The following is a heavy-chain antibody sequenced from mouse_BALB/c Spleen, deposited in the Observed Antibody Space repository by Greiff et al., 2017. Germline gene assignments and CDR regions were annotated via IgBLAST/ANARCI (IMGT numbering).Heavy chain of an antibody. D-gene: IGHD3-2*01. J-gene: IGHJ4*01. CDR2: ISSGGSYT. CDR3: ARHTGDSSGYVGYAMDY. V-gene: IGHV5-6*01. Sequence: EVHLVESGGDLVKPGGSLKLSCAASGFTFSSYGMSWVRQTPDKRLEWVATISSGGSYTYYPDSVKGRFTISRDNAKNTLYLQMSSLKSEDTAMYYCARHTGDSSGYVGYAMDYWGQGTSVTVSS. CDR1: GFTFSSYG.